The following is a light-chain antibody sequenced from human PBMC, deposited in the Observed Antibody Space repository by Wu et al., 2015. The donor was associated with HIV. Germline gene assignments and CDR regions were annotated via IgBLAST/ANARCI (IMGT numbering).Light chain of an antibody. CDR1: QSVRNNY. Sequence: IVLTQSPGTLSLSPGETATLSCRASQSVRNNYLAWFQQKPGQAPRLLIYGAYSRATGIPDRFSGSGSGTDFTLRISRLEPEDFAVYFCQQYVGAPLTFGGGTERWRSN. J-gene: IGKJ4*01. V-gene: IGKV3-20*01. CDR2: GAY. CDR3: QQYVGAPLT.